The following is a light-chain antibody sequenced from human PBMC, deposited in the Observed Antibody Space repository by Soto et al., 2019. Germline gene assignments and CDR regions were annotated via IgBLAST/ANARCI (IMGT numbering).Light chain of an antibody. CDR3: SSYASSNTYV. J-gene: IGLJ1*01. CDR1: SSDVGGYNY. V-gene: IGLV2-14*01. Sequence: QSVLTQPASVSGSPGQSITISCTGTSSDVGGYNYVSWYQQHPGKAPKLMIYEVSNRPSGVSSRFSGSKSGNTASLTISGLQAEDESDYYCSSYASSNTYVFGTGTKLTVL. CDR2: EVS.